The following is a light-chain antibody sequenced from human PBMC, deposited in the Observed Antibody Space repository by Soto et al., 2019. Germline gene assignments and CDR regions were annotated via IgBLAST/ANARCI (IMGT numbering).Light chain of an antibody. CDR3: QQFDDSRLT. Sequence: IVLTQSPGTLSLSPGEGATLSCRASQPVTSTFLSWYQQKAGQAPRLLIYGTFNRATGVPDRFIGGGSETDFTLSISRLEHEDSAVYYCQQFDDSRLTFGGGTKVDIK. CDR1: QPVTSTF. J-gene: IGKJ4*02. V-gene: IGKV3-20*01. CDR2: GTF.